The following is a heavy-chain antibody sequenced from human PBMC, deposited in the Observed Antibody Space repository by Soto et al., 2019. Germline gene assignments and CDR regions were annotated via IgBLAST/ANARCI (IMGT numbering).Heavy chain of an antibody. D-gene: IGHD3-16*01. CDR2: IYYRGST. CDR1: GGSISSYY. V-gene: IGHV4-59*01. J-gene: IGHJ5*02. Sequence: QVQLQESGPGLVKPSETLSLTCTVPGGSISSYYWSWIRQPPGKGLEWIGHIYYRGSTNYNPSLKSLVTISVDTPKNQFSLKLSSVTAADTAVYYCAKLRVDDYITGRWFDPWGQGSLVTVSS. CDR3: AKLRVDDYITGRWFDP.